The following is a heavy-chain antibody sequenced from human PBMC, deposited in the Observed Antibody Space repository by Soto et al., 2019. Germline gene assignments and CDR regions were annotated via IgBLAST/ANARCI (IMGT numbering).Heavy chain of an antibody. CDR1: GGTFSSYA. CDR2: IIPIFGTA. Sequence: QVQLVQSGAEVKKPGSSVKVSCKASGGTFSSYAISWVRQAPGQGLEWMGGIIPIFGTANYAQKFQGRVTIAADESTSTAYVGLSILRSEDTAVYCCARDPYSSGWYNWYFDLWGRGTLVTVSS. D-gene: IGHD6-19*01. J-gene: IGHJ2*01. CDR3: ARDPYSSGWYNWYFDL. V-gene: IGHV1-69*12.